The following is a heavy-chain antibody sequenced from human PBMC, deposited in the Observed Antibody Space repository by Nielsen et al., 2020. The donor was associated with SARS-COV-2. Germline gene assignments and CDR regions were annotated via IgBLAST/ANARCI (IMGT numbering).Heavy chain of an antibody. CDR1: GFTFKSYS. CDR2: INWNGGST. J-gene: IGHJ4*02. D-gene: IGHD3-10*01. Sequence: GESLKISCSASGFTFKSYSMSWVRQAPGKGLEWVSGINWNGGSTGYADSVKGRFTISRDNAKNSLYLQMNSLRAEDTALYYCAKDSGSGIGYWGQGTLVTVSS. V-gene: IGHV3-20*04. CDR3: AKDSGSGIGY.